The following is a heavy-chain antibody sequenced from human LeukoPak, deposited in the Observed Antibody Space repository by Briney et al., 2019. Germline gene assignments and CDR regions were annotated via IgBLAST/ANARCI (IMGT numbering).Heavy chain of an antibody. CDR1: GVSISSYY. CDR3: ARPIGYSSGWFVFDY. CDR2: IYYSGST. D-gene: IGHD6-19*01. J-gene: IGHJ4*02. Sequence: SETLCLTCTVSGVSISSYYWSWIRQPPGKGLEWIGYIYYSGSTNYNPSLKSRVTISVDTSKNQFSLKLSSVTAADTAVDYCARPIGYSSGWFVFDYWGQGTLVTVSS. V-gene: IGHV4-59*08.